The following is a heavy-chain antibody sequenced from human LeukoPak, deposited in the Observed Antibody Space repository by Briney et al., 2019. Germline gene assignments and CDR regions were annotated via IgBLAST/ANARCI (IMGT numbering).Heavy chain of an antibody. CDR2: ISNSGKDT. V-gene: IGHV3-64D*08. J-gene: IGHJ4*01. CDR1: GFTFSTYA. D-gene: IGHD5-18*01. CDR3: VSRDDSSI. Sequence: GGSLRLSCSASGFTFSTYAMHWVRQAPGKGLEYVSGISNSGKDTYYADSVKGRFTISRDNSKNTLYLQMRSLRAEDTAVYYCVSRDDSSIWGRGTLVAVSS.